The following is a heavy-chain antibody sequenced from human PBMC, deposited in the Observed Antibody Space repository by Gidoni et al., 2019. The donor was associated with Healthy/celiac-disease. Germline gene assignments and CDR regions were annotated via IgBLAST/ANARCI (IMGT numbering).Heavy chain of an antibody. Sequence: QVQLVQSGAEVKKTGSSVKVSCKASGGTFSSYASSWVRQAPGQGLEWMGGIIPIFGTANYAKKFQGRVTITADESTSTAYMELSSLRSEDTAVYYCAREHGEIAAAGTIEFDYWGQGTLVTVSS. D-gene: IGHD6-13*01. J-gene: IGHJ4*02. V-gene: IGHV1-69*01. CDR3: AREHGEIAAAGTIEFDY. CDR2: IIPIFGTA. CDR1: GGTFSSYA.